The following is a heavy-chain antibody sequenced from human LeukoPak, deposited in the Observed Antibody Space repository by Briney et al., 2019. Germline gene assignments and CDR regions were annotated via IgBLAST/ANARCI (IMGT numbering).Heavy chain of an antibody. CDR2: IYGDDDK. CDR3: AATRYRSGENWFDP. D-gene: IGHD6-19*01. CDR1: GFSLSTRGVG. V-gene: IGHV2-5*02. J-gene: IGHJ5*02. Sequence: SGPTLVNPTQTLTLTCSFSGFSLSTRGVGVGWTRQPPGKALECLTLIYGDDDKRYSSSLKSRLSITKDTSKNQVVLTMTNMDPVDTATYYCAATRYRSGENWFDPWGQGTLVTVSS.